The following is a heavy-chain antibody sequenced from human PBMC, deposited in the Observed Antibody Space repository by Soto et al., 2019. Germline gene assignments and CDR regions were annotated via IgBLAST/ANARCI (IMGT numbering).Heavy chain of an antibody. J-gene: IGHJ5*02. D-gene: IGHD1-1*01. Sequence: QVQLQESGPGLVKPSQTLSLTCTVSGGSISSGGYYWSWIRQFPGKGLEWIGYIYFSGSTYYNPSLKSRFIMSVDTSKNQFSLNLSSVTVADTAVYYCARGETTTWLDPWGQGTLVIVSS. V-gene: IGHV4-31*02. CDR3: ARGETTTWLDP. CDR2: IYFSGST. CDR1: GGSISSGGYY.